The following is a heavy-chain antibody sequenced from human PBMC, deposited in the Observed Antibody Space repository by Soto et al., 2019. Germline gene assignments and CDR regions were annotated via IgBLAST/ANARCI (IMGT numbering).Heavy chain of an antibody. D-gene: IGHD1-26*01. CDR3: ATSLVTSRTRVDY. V-gene: IGHV4-31*03. Sequence: LSLTCTVSGGSIYTGGFYWSWIRQLPGKGLEWLGYIYYTGSTQYTPSLKSRLTISTDTSDNQFSLRLTSVTAADTAVYYCATSLVTSRTRVDYWGQGTLVTVSS. CDR1: GGSIYTGGFY. CDR2: IYYTGST. J-gene: IGHJ4*02.